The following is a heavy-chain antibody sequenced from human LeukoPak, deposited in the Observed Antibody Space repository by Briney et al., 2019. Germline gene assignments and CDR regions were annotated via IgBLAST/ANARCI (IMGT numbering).Heavy chain of an antibody. CDR3: AREGSYCVGGDCYSFDF. CDR2: MHPGNGNT. Sequence: ASVKVSCKASGYRFISNYIQWVRQAPGLGPEWMEWMHPGNGNTRYAEKFQGRVTMTRDTSINTAYMDLSSLRSDDTAVYYCAREGSYCVGGDCYSFDFWGQGTLIPVSS. D-gene: IGHD2-21*02. V-gene: IGHV1-2*02. CDR1: GYRFISNY. J-gene: IGHJ4*02.